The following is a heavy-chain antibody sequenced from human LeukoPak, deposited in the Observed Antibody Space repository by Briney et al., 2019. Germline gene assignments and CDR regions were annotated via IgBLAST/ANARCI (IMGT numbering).Heavy chain of an antibody. D-gene: IGHD3-10*01. Sequence: RPGGSLRLSCAASGFTLSSYSMNWVRQAPGKGLEWVSSISSSSSYIYYADSVKGRFTISRDNAKNSLYLQMNSLRAEDTAVYYCARDEGPYGSGSYFRRYYFDYWGQGTLVTVSS. CDR1: GFTLSSYS. CDR3: ARDEGPYGSGSYFRRYYFDY. J-gene: IGHJ4*02. CDR2: ISSSSSYI. V-gene: IGHV3-21*01.